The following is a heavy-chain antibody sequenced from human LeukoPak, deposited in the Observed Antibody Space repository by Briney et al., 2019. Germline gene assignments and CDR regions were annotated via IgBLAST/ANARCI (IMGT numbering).Heavy chain of an antibody. CDR2: IYHSGST. CDR3: ARDWYYDDYYGMDV. V-gene: IGHV4-59*01. CDR1: GGSISSYY. J-gene: IGHJ6*02. D-gene: IGHD3-16*01. Sequence: SETLSLTCTVSGGSISSYYWSWIRQPPGKGLEWIGYIYHSGSTNYNPSLKSQVTISVDTSKNQFSLKLSSVTAADTAVYYCARDWYYDDYYGMDVWGQGTTVTVSS.